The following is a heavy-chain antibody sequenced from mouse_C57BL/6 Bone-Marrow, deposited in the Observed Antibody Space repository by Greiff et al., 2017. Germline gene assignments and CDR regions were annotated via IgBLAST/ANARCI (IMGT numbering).Heavy chain of an antibody. CDR1: GDSITSGY. CDR3: ARYYYGSSYY. V-gene: IGHV3-8*02. J-gene: IGHJ2*01. CDR2: ISYSGST. Sequence: EVMLVESGPSLVKPSQTLSLTCSVTGDSITSGYWNWIRKFPGNKLEYMGYISYSGSTYYNPSLKSRIYITRDTSKNQYYLQLNSVTTEDTATYYCARYYYGSSYYWGQGTTLTVSS. D-gene: IGHD1-1*01.